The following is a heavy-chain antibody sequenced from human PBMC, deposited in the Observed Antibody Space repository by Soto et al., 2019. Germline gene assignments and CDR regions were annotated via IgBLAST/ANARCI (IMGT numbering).Heavy chain of an antibody. Sequence: GGSLRLSCAASGFTFSSYGMHWVRQAPGKGLEWVAVISYDGSNKYYADSVKGRFTISRDNSKNTLYLQMNSLRAEDTAVYYCAKVAPAGSGKVPAAVDTLDYWGQGTLVTVSS. J-gene: IGHJ4*02. CDR1: GFTFSSYG. D-gene: IGHD2-2*01. V-gene: IGHV3-30*18. CDR2: ISYDGSNK. CDR3: AKVAPAGSGKVPAAVDTLDY.